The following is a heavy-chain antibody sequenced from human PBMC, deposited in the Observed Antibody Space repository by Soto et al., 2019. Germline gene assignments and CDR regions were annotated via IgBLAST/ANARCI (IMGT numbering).Heavy chain of an antibody. CDR3: TRQGSDFWSGYELDY. J-gene: IGHJ4*02. D-gene: IGHD3-3*01. V-gene: IGHV3-64*01. CDR1: GFTFSNYA. CDR2: ITNNGGNT. Sequence: GGSLRLSCAASGFTFSNYAIHWVRQAPGKGLEYVSAITNNGGNTYYANSVKGRFTISRDNSKNTLYLQMGSLRVEDMAIYYYTRQGSDFWSGYELDYWGQGTLVTVSS.